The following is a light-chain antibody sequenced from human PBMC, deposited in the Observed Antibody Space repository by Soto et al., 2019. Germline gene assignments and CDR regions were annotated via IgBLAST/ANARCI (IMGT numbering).Light chain of an antibody. CDR1: QSVDND. J-gene: IGKJ4*01. CDR3: QQYNSGPLT. V-gene: IGKV3D-15*01. Sequence: EIVMTQSPATLSVSPGDRATLSCRASQSVDNDLAWYQQKPGQPPRLLIYDASTRATGIPARFSGSQSGTEFTLTISSLLSEDFAVYFCQQYNSGPLTFGGGTKVDIK. CDR2: DAS.